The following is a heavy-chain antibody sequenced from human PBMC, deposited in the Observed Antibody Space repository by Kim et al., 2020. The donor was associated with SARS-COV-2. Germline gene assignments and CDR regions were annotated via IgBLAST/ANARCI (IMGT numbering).Heavy chain of an antibody. CDR1: GFNFDEYA. J-gene: IGHJ4*02. D-gene: IGHD2-15*01. CDR2: ISSNSDSI. V-gene: IGHV3-9*01. Sequence: GRSLRLSCAGSGFNFDEYAMHWVRQGPGKGLEWVSGISSNSDSIAYADSVKGRFTISKDNANQFLYLQMNSLRAEDTALYYCTKDRYCSGGICPLDYWGQGTLVTVSS. CDR3: TKDRYCSGGICPLDY.